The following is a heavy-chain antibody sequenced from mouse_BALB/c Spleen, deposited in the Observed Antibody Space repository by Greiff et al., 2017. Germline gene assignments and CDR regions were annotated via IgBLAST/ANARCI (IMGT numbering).Heavy chain of an antibody. V-gene: IGHV5-4*02. J-gene: IGHJ4*01. CDR2: ISDGGSYT. CDR3: ARSTVVARDYYAMDY. CDR1: GFTFSDYY. D-gene: IGHD1-1*01. Sequence: EVQLVESGGGLVKPGGSLKLSCAASGFTFSDYYMYWVRQTPEKRLEWVATISDGGSYTYYPDSVKGRFTISRDNAKNNLYLQMSSLKSEDTAMYYCARSTVVARDYYAMDYWGQGTSVTVSS.